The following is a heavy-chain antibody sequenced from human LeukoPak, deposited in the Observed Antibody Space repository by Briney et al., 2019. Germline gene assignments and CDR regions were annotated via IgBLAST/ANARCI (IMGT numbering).Heavy chain of an antibody. CDR2: TSHDGDKE. J-gene: IGHJ4*02. V-gene: IGHV3-30*03. CDR1: GFTFDNYY. Sequence: GGSLRLSCSASGFTFDNYYMNWVRQAPGKGLEWVAVTSHDGDKEYYADSVKGRFTISRDNSKNTLYLQMNSLRAEDTAVYYCARTRTYYYDSSGYSKPTFDYWGQGTLVTVSS. CDR3: ARTRTYYYDSSGYSKPTFDY. D-gene: IGHD3-22*01.